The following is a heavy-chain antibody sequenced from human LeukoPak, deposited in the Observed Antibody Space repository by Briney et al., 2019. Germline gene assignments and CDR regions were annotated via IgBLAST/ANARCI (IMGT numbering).Heavy chain of an antibody. CDR1: GYTFTTYG. CDR3: ARRVTGTTCVPAPSYYYMHV. J-gene: IGHJ6*03. Sequence: ASVKVSFKASGYTFTTYGISWVRQAPGQGLEWMGWISAYNGNTNYAQKLQGRVTMTADTSTSTAYMELRSLRSDDTAVYYCARRVTGTTCVPAPSYYYMHVWGKGTTVTVSS. V-gene: IGHV1-18*01. D-gene: IGHD1-7*01. CDR2: ISAYNGNT.